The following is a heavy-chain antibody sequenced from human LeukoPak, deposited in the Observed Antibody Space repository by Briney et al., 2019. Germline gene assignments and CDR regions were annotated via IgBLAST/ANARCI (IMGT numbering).Heavy chain of an antibody. J-gene: IGHJ4*02. CDR2: INHSGST. V-gene: IGHV4-34*01. D-gene: IGHD4-17*01. Sequence: SETLSLTCAVYGGSFSGYYWSWIRQPPGKGLEWIGEINHSGSTNYNPSPKSRVTISVDTSKNQFSLKLSSVTAADTAVYYCARGLDYGDLTDYFDYWGQGTLVTVSS. CDR3: ARGLDYGDLTDYFDY. CDR1: GGSFSGYY.